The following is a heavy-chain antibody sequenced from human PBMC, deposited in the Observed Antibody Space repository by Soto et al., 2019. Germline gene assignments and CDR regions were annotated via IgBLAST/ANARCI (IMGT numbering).Heavy chain of an antibody. D-gene: IGHD6-19*01. J-gene: IGHJ5*02. Sequence: EVQLVESGGGLVQPGGSLRLSCAASGFTFSTYSMNWVRQAPGRELEWVSYISASSTIYYADSVKGRFTISRDNAKNSLYLQMNSLRAEDTAVYYCARGIAVVDSRGFDPWGQGTLVTVSS. CDR1: GFTFSTYS. CDR2: ISASSTI. V-gene: IGHV3-48*01. CDR3: ARGIAVVDSRGFDP.